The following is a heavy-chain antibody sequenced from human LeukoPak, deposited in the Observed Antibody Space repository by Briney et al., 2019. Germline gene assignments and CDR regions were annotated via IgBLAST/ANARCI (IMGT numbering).Heavy chain of an antibody. D-gene: IGHD1-26*01. Sequence: GESLKISCKGSGYRFTNSWIGWVRQMPGKGLEWMGIIYLGDSDVRYSPSFQGQVTISADKSISSAYLQWSSLKVSDTAMYYCARHGGRYSHSIDSWGQGTLVTVSS. CDR3: ARHGGRYSHSIDS. V-gene: IGHV5-51*01. CDR1: GYRFTNSW. CDR2: IYLGDSDV. J-gene: IGHJ4*02.